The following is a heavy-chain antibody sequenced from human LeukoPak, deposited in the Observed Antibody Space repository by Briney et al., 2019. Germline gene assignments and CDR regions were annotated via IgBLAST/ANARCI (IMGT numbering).Heavy chain of an antibody. CDR1: GGSISSYY. J-gene: IGHJ5*02. CDR3: ARDYDLNWFDP. CDR2: IYYGGST. Sequence: SETLSLTCTVSGGSISSYYWSWIRQPPGKGLEWIGYIYYGGSTNYNPSLKSRVTISVDTSKNQFSLKLSSVTAADTAVYYCARDYDLNWFDPWGQGTLVTVSS. D-gene: IGHD3-3*01. V-gene: IGHV4-59*01.